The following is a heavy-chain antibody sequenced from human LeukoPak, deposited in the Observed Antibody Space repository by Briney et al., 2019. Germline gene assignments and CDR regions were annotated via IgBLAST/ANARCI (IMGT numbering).Heavy chain of an antibody. CDR3: ARRGYNYGTAPGVGAPYYFDY. CDR1: GYSFTSYW. Sequence: GESLKISCKGSGYSFTSYWIGWVRQMPGKGLEWMGIIYPGDSDTRYSPSFQGQVTISADKSISTAYLQWSSLKASDTAMYYCARRGYNYGTAPGVGAPYYFDYWGQGTLVTVSS. D-gene: IGHD5-18*01. J-gene: IGHJ4*02. V-gene: IGHV5-51*01. CDR2: IYPGDSDT.